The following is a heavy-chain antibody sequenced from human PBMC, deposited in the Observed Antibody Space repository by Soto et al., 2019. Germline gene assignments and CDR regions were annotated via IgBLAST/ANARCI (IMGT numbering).Heavy chain of an antibody. CDR2: VSWNSGSI. Sequence: EVQLVESGGGLVQPGRSLRLSCAASGFTFDDYAVHGVRQVPGKGLEWVSGVSWNSGSIGSADSVKGRFTISRDNATNSLYLQMDSLRAEDTAMYYCAKDLSWTENVGMDGWGQGTTVTVSS. V-gene: IGHV3-9*01. CDR1: GFTFDDYA. J-gene: IGHJ6*02. CDR3: AKDLSWTENVGMDG. D-gene: IGHD6-13*01.